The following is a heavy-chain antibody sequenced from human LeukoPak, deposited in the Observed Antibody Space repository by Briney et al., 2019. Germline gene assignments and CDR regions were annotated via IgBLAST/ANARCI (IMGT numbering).Heavy chain of an antibody. CDR2: IRYDGSNK. CDR3: ARGSNDWNDAHFDY. Sequence: GGSLRLSCAASGFTFSDYYMSWIRQAPGKGLEWVAFIRYDGSNKYYADSVKGRFTISRDNSKNTLYLQMNSLRAEDTAVYYCARGSNDWNDAHFDYWGQGTLVTVSS. D-gene: IGHD1-1*01. V-gene: IGHV3-30*02. CDR1: GFTFSDYY. J-gene: IGHJ4*02.